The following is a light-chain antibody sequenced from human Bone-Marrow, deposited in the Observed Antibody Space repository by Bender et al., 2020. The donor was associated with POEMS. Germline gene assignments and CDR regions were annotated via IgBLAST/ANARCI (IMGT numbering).Light chain of an antibody. V-gene: IGLV2-14*01. CDR3: VSFTTRNTYV. CDR1: ISDVGGYNY. J-gene: IGLJ1*01. Sequence: QSALTQPASVSGSPGQSITISCTGTISDVGGYNYVSWYQQHPGKVPKLMISDVSNRPSGVPDRFSGSKSGTSASLTISGLQAEDEADYYCVSFTTRNTYVFGAGTKVTVL. CDR2: DVS.